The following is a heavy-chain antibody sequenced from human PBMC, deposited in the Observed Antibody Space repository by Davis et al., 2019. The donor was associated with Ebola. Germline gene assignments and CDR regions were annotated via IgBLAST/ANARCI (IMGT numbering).Heavy chain of an antibody. CDR3: ARVVSGWNYRLDY. CDR1: GFTFSSYS. D-gene: IGHD1-7*01. CDR2: ISSNSNIR. J-gene: IGHJ4*02. Sequence: PGGSLRLSCAASGFTFSSYSMNWVRQAPGKGLEWVSYISSNSNIRYYPDSVKGRFTISRDNAKNSLYLQMNSLRDEDTAVYYCARVVSGWNYRLDYWGQGTLVTVSS. V-gene: IGHV3-48*02.